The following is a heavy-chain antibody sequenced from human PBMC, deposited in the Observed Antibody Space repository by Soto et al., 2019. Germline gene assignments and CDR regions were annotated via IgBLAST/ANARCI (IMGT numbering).Heavy chain of an antibody. CDR1: GFTFSSYW. J-gene: IGHJ5*02. CDR3: ARTIAAAGTRWFDP. V-gene: IGHV3-7*01. CDR2: IKQDGSEK. D-gene: IGHD6-13*01. Sequence: PGGSLRLSCAASGFTFSSYWMSWVRQAPGKGLEWVANIKQDGSEKYYVDSVKGRFTISRDNAKNSLYLQMGSLRAEDTAVYYCARTIAAAGTRWFDPWGQGTLVTVSS.